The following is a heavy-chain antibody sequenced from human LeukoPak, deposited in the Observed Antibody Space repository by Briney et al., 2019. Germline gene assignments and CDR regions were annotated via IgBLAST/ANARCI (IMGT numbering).Heavy chain of an antibody. D-gene: IGHD1-26*01. Sequence: ASVKVSCKASGYTLTGYYMHWVRQAPGQGLEWMGRINPNSGGTNYAQKFQGRVTMTRGTSISTAYMELSRLRSDDTAVYYCARTIVGATRHDYWGQGTLVTVSS. CDR2: INPNSGGT. CDR1: GYTLTGYY. CDR3: ARTIVGATRHDY. J-gene: IGHJ4*02. V-gene: IGHV1-2*06.